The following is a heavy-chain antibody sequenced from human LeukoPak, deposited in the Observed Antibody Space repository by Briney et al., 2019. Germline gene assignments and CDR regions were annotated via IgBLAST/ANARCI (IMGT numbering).Heavy chain of an antibody. CDR1: GFTFSSYA. CDR2: ISGSGDNT. Sequence: GGSLRLSCAASGFTFSSYAMSWVRQAPGKGLEWVSGISGSGDNTYYADSVKGRYTISRDNSKNTLYVQVNSLGTEDTAAYYCAKGSYYDSSGSFYFDYWGQGTLVTVSS. CDR3: AKGSYYDSSGSFYFDY. D-gene: IGHD3-22*01. J-gene: IGHJ4*02. V-gene: IGHV3-23*01.